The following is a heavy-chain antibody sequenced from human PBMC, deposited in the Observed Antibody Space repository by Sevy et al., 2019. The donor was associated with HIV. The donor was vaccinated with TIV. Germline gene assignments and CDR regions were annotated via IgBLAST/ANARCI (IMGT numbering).Heavy chain of an antibody. D-gene: IGHD6-6*01. CDR1: GFTFSNVW. CDR2: IRSKTDGGTT. J-gene: IGHJ4*02. CDR3: TIGAVHFV. Sequence: GGSLRLSCVASGFTFSNVWMSWVRQAPGKGPEWVGRIRSKTDGGTTDYAAPVKGRFTISRDDSKNTLDLQMSGLKTEDTAIYYCTIGAVHFVWGRGTLVTVSS. V-gene: IGHV3-15*01.